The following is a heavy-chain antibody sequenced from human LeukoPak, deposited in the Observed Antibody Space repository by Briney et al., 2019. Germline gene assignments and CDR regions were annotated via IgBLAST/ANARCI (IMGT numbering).Heavy chain of an antibody. CDR3: AKSPTYYYDSSGTYYFDY. J-gene: IGHJ4*02. V-gene: IGHV3-23*01. Sequence: GGSLRLSCAASGFTFSSYAMSWVRQAPGKGLEWVSAISGSGSSTYYADSVKGRFTISRDNSKNTLYLQMNSLRAEDTAVYYCAKSPTYYYDSSGTYYFDYWGQGTLVTVSS. CDR1: GFTFSSYA. CDR2: ISGSGSST. D-gene: IGHD3-22*01.